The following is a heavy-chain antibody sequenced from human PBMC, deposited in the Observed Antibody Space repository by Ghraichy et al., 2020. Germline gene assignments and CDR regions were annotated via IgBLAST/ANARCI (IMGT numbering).Heavy chain of an antibody. CDR3: ARSFRSFCGGDYYPRLNYYTDV. V-gene: IGHV4-59*01. J-gene: IGHJ6*03. CDR2: IYYSGNT. D-gene: IGHD2-21*02. CDR1: GGSMNNYY. Sequence: SQTLSLTCTVSGGSMNNYYWSWIRQPPGKGLEWIGHIYYSGNTNYNPSLMGRISISVDTSKNQFSLEVNSVTAADTAVYFCARSFRSFCGGDYYPRLNYYTDVWGKGTTVSVSS.